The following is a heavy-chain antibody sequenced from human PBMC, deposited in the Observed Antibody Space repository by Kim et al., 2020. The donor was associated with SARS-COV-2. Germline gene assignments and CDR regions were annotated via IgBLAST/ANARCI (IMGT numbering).Heavy chain of an antibody. CDR1: GFTFSDYY. J-gene: IGHJ6*02. D-gene: IGHD2-15*01. V-gene: IGHV3-11*01. CDR2: ISSSGSTI. CDR3: ARDRIVVVAAVFYYYYGMDV. Sequence: GGSLRLSCAASGFTFSDYYMSWIRQAPGKGLEWVSYISSSGSTIYYADSVKGRFTISRDNAKNSLYLQMNSLRAEDTAVYYCARDRIVVVAAVFYYYYGMDVWGQGSTVTVSS.